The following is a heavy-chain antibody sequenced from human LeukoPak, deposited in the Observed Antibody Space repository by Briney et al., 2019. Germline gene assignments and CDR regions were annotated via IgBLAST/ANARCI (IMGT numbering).Heavy chain of an antibody. CDR2: ISSSSSYI. CDR1: GFTFSSYS. Sequence: PGGSLRLSCAASGFTFSSYSMNWVRQAPGKGLEWVSSISSSSSYIYYADSVKGRFTISRDNAKNSLYLQMNSLRAEDTAVYYCARGPYYDILTGPTTPEIDYWGQGTLVTVSS. V-gene: IGHV3-21*01. CDR3: ARGPYYDILTGPTTPEIDY. D-gene: IGHD3-9*01. J-gene: IGHJ4*02.